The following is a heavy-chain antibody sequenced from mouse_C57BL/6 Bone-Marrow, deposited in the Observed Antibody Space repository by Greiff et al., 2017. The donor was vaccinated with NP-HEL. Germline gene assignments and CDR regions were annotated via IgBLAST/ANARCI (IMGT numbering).Heavy chain of an antibody. J-gene: IGHJ2*01. D-gene: IGHD1-1*01. CDR2: IYWDDDK. CDR1: GFSLSTSGMG. CDR3: ARRRAIYYYGSSYGDYFDY. V-gene: IGHV8-12*01. Sequence: QVTLKESGPGILQSSQTLSLTCSFSGFSLSTSGMGVSWIRQPSGKGLEWLAHIYWDDDKRYNPSLKSRLPISKDTSRNQVFLKITSVDTADTATYYCARRRAIYYYGSSYGDYFDYWGQGTTLTVSS.